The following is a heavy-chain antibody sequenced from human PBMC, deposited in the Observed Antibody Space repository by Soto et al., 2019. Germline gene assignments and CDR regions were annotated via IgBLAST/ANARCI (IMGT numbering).Heavy chain of an antibody. J-gene: IGHJ1*01. CDR1: GGSFSGYY. D-gene: IGHD6-19*01. V-gene: IGHV4-34*01. Sequence: QVQLQQWGAGLLKPSETLSLTCAVYGGSFSGYYWSWIRQPPGKGLEWIGEINHSGSTNYNPSLKSRVTISVDTSKNQFSLQLSSVTAADTAVYYCARSGIAVAGLRYFQHWGQGTLVTVSS. CDR3: ARSGIAVAGLRYFQH. CDR2: INHSGST.